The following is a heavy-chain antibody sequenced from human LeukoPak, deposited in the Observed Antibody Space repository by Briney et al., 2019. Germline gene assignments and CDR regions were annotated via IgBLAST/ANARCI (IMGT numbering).Heavy chain of an antibody. CDR2: IYYNGIT. Sequence: SETLSLTCTVSGGSISSGDYYWRWIRQPPGKGLEWIGYIYYNGITYYNPSLKSRVTISVDTSKNQFSLKLSSVTAADTAVYYCARTSLGGAWFDPWGQGPLVTVSS. V-gene: IGHV4-30-4*08. D-gene: IGHD3-10*01. J-gene: IGHJ5*02. CDR1: GGSISSGDYY. CDR3: ARTSLGGAWFDP.